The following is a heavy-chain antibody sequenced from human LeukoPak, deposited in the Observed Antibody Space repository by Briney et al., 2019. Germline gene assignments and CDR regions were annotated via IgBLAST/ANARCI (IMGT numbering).Heavy chain of an antibody. CDR3: AKRISWYGTVDY. V-gene: IGHV1-46*01. CDR2: INPSGGST. Sequence: VASVKVSCTASGYTFTSYYMHWVRQAPGQGLEWMGIINPSGGSTSYAQKFQGRVTMTRDTSTSTVYMELSSLRSEDTAVYYCAKRISWYGTVDYWGQGTLVTVSS. CDR1: GYTFTSYY. J-gene: IGHJ4*02. D-gene: IGHD6-13*01.